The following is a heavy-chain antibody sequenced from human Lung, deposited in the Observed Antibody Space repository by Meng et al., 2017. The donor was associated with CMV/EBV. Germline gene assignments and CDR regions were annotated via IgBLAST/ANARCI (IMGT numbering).Heavy chain of an antibody. CDR3: ARHYDASWFGY. CDR1: GYPFATYW. V-gene: IGHV5-51*01. Sequence: SCKTSGYPFATYWIGWVRQLPGEDLEWMGMIHCGDSRTIYSPLFQGQVTISVDKSLNTAYLQWNSLQASDTAMYYCARHYDASWFGYWGQGTLVTVSS. D-gene: IGHD2-2*01. J-gene: IGHJ4*02. CDR2: IHCGDSRT.